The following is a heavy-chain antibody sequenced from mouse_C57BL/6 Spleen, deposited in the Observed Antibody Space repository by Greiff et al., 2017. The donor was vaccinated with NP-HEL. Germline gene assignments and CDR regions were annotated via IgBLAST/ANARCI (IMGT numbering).Heavy chain of an antibody. CDR1: GYTFTDHT. CDR2: IYPRDGST. J-gene: IGHJ3*01. V-gene: IGHV1-78*01. CDR3: ARERNRTAQAKGFAY. D-gene: IGHD3-2*02. Sequence: QVHVKQSDAELVKPGASVKISCKVSGYTFTDHTIHWMKQRPEQGLEWIGYIYPRDGSTKYNEKFKGKATLTADKSSSTAYMQLNSLTSEDSAVYFCARERNRTAQAKGFAYWGQGTLVTVSA.